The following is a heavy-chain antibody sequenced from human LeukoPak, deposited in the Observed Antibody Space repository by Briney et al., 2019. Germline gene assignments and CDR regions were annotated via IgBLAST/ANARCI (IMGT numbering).Heavy chain of an antibody. J-gene: IGHJ5*02. D-gene: IGHD3-3*01. V-gene: IGHV3-66*02. CDR1: GFTVSSNY. Sequence: GGSLRLSCAASGFTVSSNYMSWVRQAPGKGLEWVSVIYSGGSTYYADSVKGRFTISRDNSKNTLYLQMNSLRAEDTAVYYCARQYYDFWSGYRKGWFDPWGQGTLVILSS. CDR3: ARQYYDFWSGYRKGWFDP. CDR2: IYSGGST.